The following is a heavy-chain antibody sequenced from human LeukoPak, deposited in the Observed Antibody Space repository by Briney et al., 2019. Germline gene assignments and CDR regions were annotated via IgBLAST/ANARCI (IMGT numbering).Heavy chain of an antibody. CDR2: FDPEDGET. J-gene: IGHJ5*02. V-gene: IGHV1-24*01. Sequence: ASVKVSCKVSGYTLTELSMHWVRQAPGKGLEWMGGFDPEDGETIYAQKFQGRVTMTEDTSTDTAYMELSSLRSEDTAVYYCATERGGYNSVYWWFDPWGQGTLVTVSS. D-gene: IGHD5-18*01. CDR1: GYTLTELS. CDR3: ATERGGYNSVYWWFDP.